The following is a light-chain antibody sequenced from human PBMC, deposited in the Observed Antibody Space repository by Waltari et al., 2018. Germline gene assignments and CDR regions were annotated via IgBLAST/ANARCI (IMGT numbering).Light chain of an antibody. Sequence: EVVMTQSPATLSVSPGETATLSCRASQSVSSNLAWYQQKPGQAPRLLIYGASTRATDIPARFSGSGSGTEFTLTISSLQSEDFAVYSCQQYNNWPSTFGQGTKVEIK. CDR2: GAS. V-gene: IGKV3-15*01. CDR1: QSVSSN. J-gene: IGKJ1*01. CDR3: QQYNNWPST.